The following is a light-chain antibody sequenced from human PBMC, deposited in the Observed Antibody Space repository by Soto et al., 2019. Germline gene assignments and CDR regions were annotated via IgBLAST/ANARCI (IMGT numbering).Light chain of an antibody. J-gene: IGLJ1*01. Sequence: QSALTQPPSASGSPGQSVTISCTGTSSDVGRYNYVSWYQQHPGKAPKLMISEVNKRASGVPDRFSGSKSGNTASLTGSGLQAEDEADYYCSSYAGTPFVFGTGTKLTVL. CDR3: SSYAGTPFV. CDR1: SSDVGRYNY. CDR2: EVN. V-gene: IGLV2-8*01.